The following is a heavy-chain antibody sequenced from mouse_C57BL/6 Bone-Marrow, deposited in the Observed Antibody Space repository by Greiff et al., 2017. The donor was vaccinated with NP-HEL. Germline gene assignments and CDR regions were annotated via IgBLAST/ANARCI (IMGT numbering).Heavy chain of an antibody. D-gene: IGHD2-4*01. CDR1: GFTFSSYA. V-gene: IGHV5-9-1*02. CDR3: TRPYYDYDGAWFAD. CDR2: ISSGGDYI. J-gene: IGHJ3*01. Sequence: EVKVVESGEGLVKPGGSLKLSCAASGFTFSSYAMSWVRQTPEQRLEWVAYISSGGDYIYYADTVKGRFTISRDNARNTLYLQMSSLKSEDTAMYYCTRPYYDYDGAWFADWGQGTLVTVSA.